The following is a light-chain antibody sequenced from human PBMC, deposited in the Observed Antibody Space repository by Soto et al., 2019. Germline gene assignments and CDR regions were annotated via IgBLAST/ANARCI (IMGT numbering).Light chain of an antibody. CDR3: AAWDDSLNGYV. V-gene: IGLV1-44*01. CDR1: SSNIGSNT. J-gene: IGLJ1*01. Sequence: QSVLTQAPSASGTPGQWVTISCSGSSSNIGSNTVNWYQQLPGTAPKLLIYSNNQRPSGVPDRFSGSKSGTSASLAISGLQSEDEADYYCAAWDDSLNGYVFGTGTKATVL. CDR2: SNN.